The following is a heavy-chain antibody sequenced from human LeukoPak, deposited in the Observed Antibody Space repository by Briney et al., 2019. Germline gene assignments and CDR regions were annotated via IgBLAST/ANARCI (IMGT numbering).Heavy chain of an antibody. Sequence: LAGGSLRLSCAASGLTFSSYAMSWVRQAPGKGLEWVSAISGSGGSTYYADSVKGRFTISRDNSKNTLYLQMNSLRAEDTAVYYCAKDFGAEGYCSGGSCPDAFDIWGQGTMVTVSS. CDR2: ISGSGGST. J-gene: IGHJ3*02. CDR3: AKDFGAEGYCSGGSCPDAFDI. V-gene: IGHV3-23*01. CDR1: GLTFSSYA. D-gene: IGHD2-15*01.